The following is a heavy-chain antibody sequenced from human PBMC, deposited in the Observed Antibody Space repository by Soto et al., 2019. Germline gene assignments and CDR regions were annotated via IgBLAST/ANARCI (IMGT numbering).Heavy chain of an antibody. J-gene: IGHJ6*02. CDR3: AIDARTGMDV. CDR1: GFTVSSNY. CDR2: IYSGGST. V-gene: IGHV3-53*01. Sequence: EVQLVESGGGLIQPGGSLRLSCAASGFTVSSNYMSWVRQAPGKGLEWVSGIYSGGSTYYEESVKVRFTISRDNPKNTLYLQMNSLRSEDTAVYYCAIDARTGMDVCGQGTTVTVSS.